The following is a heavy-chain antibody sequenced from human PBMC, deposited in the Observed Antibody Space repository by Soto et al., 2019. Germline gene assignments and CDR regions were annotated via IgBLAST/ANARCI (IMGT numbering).Heavy chain of an antibody. CDR3: AAELGFGKLSVV. J-gene: IGHJ6*02. Sequence: QVQLVQSGVEVRRPGSSVKVSCKAPGDTFKNCVISWVRQAPGQGLEWMGGIIPLFGTTDFAQRFQARLTITTDESTTTAYMEMSRLRSEDTATYYCAAELGFGKLSVVWGQGTTVIVSS. CDR2: IIPLFGTT. CDR1: GDTFKNCV. V-gene: IGHV1-69*01. D-gene: IGHD3-10*01.